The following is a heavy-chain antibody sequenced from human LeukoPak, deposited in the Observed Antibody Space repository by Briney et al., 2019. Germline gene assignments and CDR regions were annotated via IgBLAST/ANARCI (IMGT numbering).Heavy chain of an antibody. J-gene: IGHJ4*02. CDR2: MNPNSGNT. Sequence: ASVKVSCKASGYTFTSSDINWVRQAPGQGLEWMGSMNPNSGNTGYAQNFQGRLTLTRSTSTSTAYMELSSLRSEDTAVYYCGTLPRSIAAPTSIDYWGQGTLVTVSS. D-gene: IGHD6-6*01. CDR1: GYTFTSSD. V-gene: IGHV1-8*01. CDR3: GTLPRSIAAPTSIDY.